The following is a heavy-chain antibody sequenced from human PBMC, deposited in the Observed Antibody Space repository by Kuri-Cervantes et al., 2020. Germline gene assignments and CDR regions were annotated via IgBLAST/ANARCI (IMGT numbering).Heavy chain of an antibody. CDR2: IYYSGST. CDR1: GGSFSGYY. J-gene: IGHJ1*01. CDR3: ARAGGYYGSGSYLYFQH. Sequence: SETLSLTCAVYGGSFSGYYWSWLRQPPGKGLECIGSIYYSGSTYYNPSLKRRVTISVDTSNNPSNNQFSLKLNSVTAAYTAVYYCARAGGYYGSGSYLYFQHWGQSTLVTVSS. V-gene: IGHV4-34*01. D-gene: IGHD3-10*01.